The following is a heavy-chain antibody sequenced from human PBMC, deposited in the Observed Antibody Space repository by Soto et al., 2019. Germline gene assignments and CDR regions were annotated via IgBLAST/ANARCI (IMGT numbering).Heavy chain of an antibody. CDR3: AKDHRSNYDCYYGMDV. J-gene: IGHJ6*02. D-gene: IGHD4-4*01. CDR2: ISYDGSNK. V-gene: IGHV3-30*18. Sequence: QVQLVESGGGVVQPGRSLRLSCAASGFTFSSYGMHWVRQAPGKGLEWVAVISYDGSNKYYADSVKGRFTISRDNSKNTLYLQMNSLRAEDTAVYYCAKDHRSNYDCYYGMDVWGQGTTVTVSS. CDR1: GFTFSSYG.